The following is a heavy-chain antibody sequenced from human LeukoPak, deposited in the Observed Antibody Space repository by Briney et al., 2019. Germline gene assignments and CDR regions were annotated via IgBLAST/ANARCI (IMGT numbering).Heavy chain of an antibody. V-gene: IGHV4-34*01. CDR1: GGSFSGYH. CDR2: INHSGST. Sequence: KPSETLSLTCAVYGGSFSGYHWSWIRQPPGKGLEWIGEINHSGSTNYNPSLKSRVTISVDTSKNQFSLKLSSVTAADTAVFYCARDRNWNFDYWGQGALVTVSS. CDR3: ARDRNWNFDY. J-gene: IGHJ4*02. D-gene: IGHD1-20*01.